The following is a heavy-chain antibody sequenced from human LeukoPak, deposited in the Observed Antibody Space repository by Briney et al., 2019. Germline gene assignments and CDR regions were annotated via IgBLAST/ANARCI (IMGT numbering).Heavy chain of an antibody. D-gene: IGHD2-2*01. Sequence: ASVKVSCTASGYTFTGYYMHWVRQAPGQGLEWMGIINPSGGSTSYAQKFQGRVTMTRAMSPSTVYMELSSLRSEDTAVYYCAREDVVPAATFDYWGQGTLVTVSS. V-gene: IGHV1-46*01. CDR3: AREDVVPAATFDY. CDR1: GYTFTGYY. J-gene: IGHJ4*02. CDR2: INPSGGST.